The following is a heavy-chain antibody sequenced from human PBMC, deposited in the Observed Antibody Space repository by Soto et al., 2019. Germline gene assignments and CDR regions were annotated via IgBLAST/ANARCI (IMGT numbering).Heavy chain of an antibody. Sequence: SETLSLTCTVSGGSIRSYYWSWIRQPPGKGLEWIGYIYYSGSTNYNPSLKSRVTISVDTSKNQFSLKLSSATAADTAVYYCARNGDYNPYFDYWGQGTLVTVSS. J-gene: IGHJ4*02. CDR1: GGSIRSYY. D-gene: IGHD4-17*01. CDR2: IYYSGST. V-gene: IGHV4-59*08. CDR3: ARNGDYNPYFDY.